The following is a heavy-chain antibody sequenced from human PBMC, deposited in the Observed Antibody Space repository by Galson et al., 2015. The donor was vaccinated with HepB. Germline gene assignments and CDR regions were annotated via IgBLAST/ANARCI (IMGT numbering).Heavy chain of an antibody. CDR2: ISAYNGNT. Sequence: SVKVSCKASGYTFTSYGISWVRQAPGQGLEWMGWISAYNGNTNYAQKLQGRVTMTTDTSTSTAYMELRSLRSDDTAVYYCARWYYYDSSGYYFRHHYYYGIDVWGQGTTVTVSS. V-gene: IGHV1-18*01. CDR1: GYTFTSYG. CDR3: ARWYYYDSSGYYFRHHYYYGIDV. D-gene: IGHD3-22*01. J-gene: IGHJ6*02.